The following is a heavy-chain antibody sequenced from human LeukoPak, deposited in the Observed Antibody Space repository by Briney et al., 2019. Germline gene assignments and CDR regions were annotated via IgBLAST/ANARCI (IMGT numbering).Heavy chain of an antibody. CDR1: GGTFSSYA. CDR2: IIPSGGST. Sequence: ASVKVSCKASGGTFSSYAISWVRQAPGQGLEWMGGIIPSGGSTSYAQKFQGRVTMTRDTSTSTVYMELSSLRSEDTAVYYCARDLGSTSSSGVYWGQGTLVTVSS. CDR3: ARDLGSTSSSGVY. D-gene: IGHD2-2*01. V-gene: IGHV1-46*01. J-gene: IGHJ4*02.